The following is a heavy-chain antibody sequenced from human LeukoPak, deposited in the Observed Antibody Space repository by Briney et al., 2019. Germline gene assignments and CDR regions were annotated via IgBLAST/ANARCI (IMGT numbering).Heavy chain of an antibody. Sequence: GGSLRLSCVASGFTLSRYWMHWVRQVPGKGLEWVSRINEDASTITYADSVKGRFTISRDNAKNTLYLQMNSLRAEDKAVYFCVRDLILVWTPGDDFDHWGQGTLVTVSS. D-gene: IGHD3-16*01. CDR3: VRDLILVWTPGDDFDH. V-gene: IGHV3-74*03. CDR2: INEDASTI. CDR1: GFTLSRYW. J-gene: IGHJ4*02.